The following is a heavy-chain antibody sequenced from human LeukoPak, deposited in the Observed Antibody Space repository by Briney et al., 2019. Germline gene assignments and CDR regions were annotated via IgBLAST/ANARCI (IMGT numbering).Heavy chain of an antibody. CDR3: ARLKGYSSGWYPSYYFDY. CDR1: GGPISSSY. D-gene: IGHD6-19*01. CDR2: IYYSGNT. V-gene: IGHV4-59*08. Sequence: SQTLSLTCTVSGGPISSSYWSWIRQPPGKGLEWIGFIYYSGNTNYNPSLKSRVIISVDTSMNQFSLKLSSVTAADTAVYYCARLKGYSSGWYPSYYFDYWGQGTLVTVSS. J-gene: IGHJ4*02.